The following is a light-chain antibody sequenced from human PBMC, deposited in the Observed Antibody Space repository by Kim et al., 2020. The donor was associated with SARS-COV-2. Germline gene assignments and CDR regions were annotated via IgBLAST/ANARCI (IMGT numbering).Light chain of an antibody. CDR1: SSDVGGYNY. J-gene: IGLJ3*02. Sequence: SLTNSCTGTSSDVGGYNYVSWYQQHPGKAPKLMIYDVSNRPSGVSNRFSGSKSGNTASLTISGLQAEDEADCYCSSYTSSSTLNWVFGGGTQLTVL. V-gene: IGLV2-14*03. CDR2: DVS. CDR3: SSYTSSSTLNWV.